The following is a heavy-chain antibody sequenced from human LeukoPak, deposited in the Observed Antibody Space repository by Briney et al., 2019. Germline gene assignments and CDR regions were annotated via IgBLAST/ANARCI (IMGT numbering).Heavy chain of an antibody. CDR3: ARVFHDSSGYYPYYFDY. V-gene: IGHV1-18*01. Sequence: GASVKVSCKASGYTFTSYGISWVRQAPGQGLEWMGWISAYNGNTNYAQKLLGRVTMTTDTSTSTAYMGLRSLRSDDTAVYYCARVFHDSSGYYPYYFDYWGQGTLVPVSS. D-gene: IGHD3-22*01. CDR1: GYTFTSYG. CDR2: ISAYNGNT. J-gene: IGHJ4*02.